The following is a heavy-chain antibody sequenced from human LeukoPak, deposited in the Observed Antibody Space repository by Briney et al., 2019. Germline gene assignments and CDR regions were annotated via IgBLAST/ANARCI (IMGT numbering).Heavy chain of an antibody. CDR2: IYYSGST. Sequence: PSETLSLTCTVSGGSISGYYWSWIRQPPGKGLEWIGYIYYSGSTNYNPSLKSRVTISVDTSKNQFSPRLSSVTAADTAVYYCARSGSRGYYYYYGMDVWGQGTTVTVSS. D-gene: IGHD3-10*01. CDR1: GGSISGYY. CDR3: ARSGSRGYYYYYGMDV. J-gene: IGHJ6*02. V-gene: IGHV4-59*01.